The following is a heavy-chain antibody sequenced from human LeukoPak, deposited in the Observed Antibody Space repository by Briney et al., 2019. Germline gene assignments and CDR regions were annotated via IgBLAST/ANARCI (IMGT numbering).Heavy chain of an antibody. Sequence: SETLSLTCAVYGGSFSGYYWSWIRQPPGKGLEGIGEINHSGSTNYNPSLKSRVTISVDTSKNQFSLKLSSVTAADTAVYYCARRSGYVWGSYRYAWENWGQGTLVTVSS. J-gene: IGHJ4*02. D-gene: IGHD3-16*02. V-gene: IGHV4-34*01. CDR3: ARRSGYVWGSYRYAWEN. CDR1: GGSFSGYY. CDR2: INHSGST.